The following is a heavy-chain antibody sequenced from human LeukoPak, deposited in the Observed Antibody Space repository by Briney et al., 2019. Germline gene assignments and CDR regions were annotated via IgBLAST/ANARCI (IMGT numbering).Heavy chain of an antibody. D-gene: IGHD1-7*01. CDR2: ISWNSGSI. CDR1: GFTFDDYA. J-gene: IGHJ5*02. Sequence: PGRSLRLSCAASGFTFDDYAMHWVQQAPGKGLEWVSGISWNSGSIGYADSVKGRFTISRDNAKNSLYLQMNSLRAEDTALYYCAKDSGSTELNWFDPWGQGTLVTVSS. V-gene: IGHV3-9*01. CDR3: AKDSGSTELNWFDP.